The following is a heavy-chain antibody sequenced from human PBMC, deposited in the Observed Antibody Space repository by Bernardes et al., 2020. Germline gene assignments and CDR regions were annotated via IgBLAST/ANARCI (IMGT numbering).Heavy chain of an antibody. J-gene: IGHJ6*04. D-gene: IGHD2-2*01. CDR2: IKSKTDGGTT. Sequence: GGSLRLSCAASGFTFSNAWMSWVRQAPGKGLEWVGRIKSKTDGGTTDYAAPVKGRFTISRDDSKNTLYLQMNSLKTEDTAVYYCTTQPYCSSTSCPYGMDVWGKGTTVTVSS. CDR3: TTQPYCSSTSCPYGMDV. V-gene: IGHV3-15*01. CDR1: GFTFSNAW.